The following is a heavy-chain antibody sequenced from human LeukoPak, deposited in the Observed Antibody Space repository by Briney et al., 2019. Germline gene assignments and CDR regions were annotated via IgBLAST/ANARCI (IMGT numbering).Heavy chain of an antibody. V-gene: IGHV3-64*01. J-gene: IGHJ4*02. Sequence: PGGSLRLSCAASGITFSNYAMHWVRQAPGKGLEYVSAISSNGGSTYYANSVKGRLTISRDNSKNTLYLQMGSLRTEDMAVYYCARGSATVIRYYFDYGGQGTLVTVFS. CDR1: GITFSNYA. D-gene: IGHD4-17*01. CDR2: ISSNGGST. CDR3: ARGSATVIRYYFDY.